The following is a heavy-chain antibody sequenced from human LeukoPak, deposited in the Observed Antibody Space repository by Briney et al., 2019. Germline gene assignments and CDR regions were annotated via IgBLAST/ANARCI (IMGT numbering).Heavy chain of an antibody. CDR2: IYYSGST. D-gene: IGHD6-13*01. CDR3: ARHAGPAIAAAGIYWFDP. Sequence: SETLSLTCTVSGGSISSSSYYWGWIRQPPGKGLEWIGSIYYSGSTYYNPSLKSRVTISVDTSKNQFSLKLSSVTAADTAVYYCARHAGPAIAAAGIYWFDPWGQGTLVTVSS. CDR1: GGSISSSSYY. J-gene: IGHJ5*02. V-gene: IGHV4-39*01.